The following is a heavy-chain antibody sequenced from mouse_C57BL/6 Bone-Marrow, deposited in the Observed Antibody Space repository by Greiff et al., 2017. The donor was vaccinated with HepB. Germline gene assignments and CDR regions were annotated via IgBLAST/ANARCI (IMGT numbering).Heavy chain of an antibody. Sequence: EVKLVESGGGLVKPGGSLKLSCAASGFTFSSYAMSWVRQTPEKRLEWVATISDGGSYTYYPDNVKGRFTISRDNAKNNLYLQMSHLKSEDTAMYYCARVALLRFDYGGQGTTLTVSS. V-gene: IGHV5-4*03. CDR3: ARVALLRFDY. D-gene: IGHD1-2*01. CDR1: GFTFSSYA. CDR2: ISDGGSYT. J-gene: IGHJ2*01.